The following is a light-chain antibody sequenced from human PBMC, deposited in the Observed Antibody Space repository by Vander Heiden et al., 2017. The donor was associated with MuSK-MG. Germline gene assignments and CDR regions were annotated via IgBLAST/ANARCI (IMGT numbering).Light chain of an antibody. Sequence: SSELTQDPAVSVALGQTVRITCQGDSLNSFYASWYQQKPGQAPVLVISGENDRPSGIPDRLSGSSSRKKASLTINGAQAEDEADYYCNSRDSSGTLGLFGGGTKLTVL. CDR3: NSRDSSGTLGL. CDR1: SLNSFY. V-gene: IGLV3-19*01. J-gene: IGLJ2*01. CDR2: GEN.